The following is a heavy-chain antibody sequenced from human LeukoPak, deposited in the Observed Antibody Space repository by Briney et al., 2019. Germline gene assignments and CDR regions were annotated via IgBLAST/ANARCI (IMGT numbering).Heavy chain of an antibody. CDR3: AKDLGSSGWYIDY. J-gene: IGHJ4*02. D-gene: IGHD6-19*01. CDR1: GFTFSTYW. Sequence: GGSLRLSCAASGFTFSTYWMSWVRQAPGKGLEWVANIKQDGNKIYYVDSVKGRFTISRDNSKNTLYLQMNSLRAEDTAVYYCAKDLGSSGWYIDYWGQGTLVTVSS. CDR2: IKQDGNKI. V-gene: IGHV3-7*03.